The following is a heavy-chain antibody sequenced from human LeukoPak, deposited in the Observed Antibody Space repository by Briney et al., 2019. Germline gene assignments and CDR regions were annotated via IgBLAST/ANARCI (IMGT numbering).Heavy chain of an antibody. D-gene: IGHD2-15*01. V-gene: IGHV4-39*01. CDR1: GDSISSSNYY. CDR2: MYYSGTT. J-gene: IGHJ4*02. Sequence: SEILSLTCTVSGDSISSSNYYWGWIRQPPGKGLEWIGSMYYSGTTYYNPSLKSRVTISVDTSKNQFSLKLSSVTAADTAVYYCARNYIVVVVAAIKRPTYFDYWGQGTLVTVSS. CDR3: ARNYIVVVVAAIKRPTYFDY.